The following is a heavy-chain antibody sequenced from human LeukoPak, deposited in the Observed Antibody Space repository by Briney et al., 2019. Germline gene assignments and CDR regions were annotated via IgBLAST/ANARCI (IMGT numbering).Heavy chain of an antibody. Sequence: ASVKVSCKASGYTFTSYDINWVRQATGQGLARMGWMNPNSGNTGYAQKFQGRVTMTRNTSISTAYMELSSLRSEDTAVYYCAREYSGYDPRRDSRGYFPSKNDAFDIWGQGTMVTVSS. CDR1: GYTFTSYD. J-gene: IGHJ3*02. D-gene: IGHD5-12*01. CDR3: AREYSGYDPRRDSRGYFPSKNDAFDI. V-gene: IGHV1-8*01. CDR2: MNPNSGNT.